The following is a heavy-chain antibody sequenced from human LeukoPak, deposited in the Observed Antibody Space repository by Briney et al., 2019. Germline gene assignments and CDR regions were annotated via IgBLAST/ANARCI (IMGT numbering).Heavy chain of an antibody. CDR3: ARSLGGRSGSVDY. J-gene: IGHJ4*02. CDR2: IYYSGST. CDR1: GSSISGYY. Sequence: PSETLSLTCTVSGSSISGYYWSWIRQPPGKGLEWIGYIYYSGSTNYNPSLKSRVTISVDTSKNQFSLKLSSVTAADTAVYYCARSLGGRSGSVDYWGQGTLVTVSS. D-gene: IGHD3-16*01. V-gene: IGHV4-59*08.